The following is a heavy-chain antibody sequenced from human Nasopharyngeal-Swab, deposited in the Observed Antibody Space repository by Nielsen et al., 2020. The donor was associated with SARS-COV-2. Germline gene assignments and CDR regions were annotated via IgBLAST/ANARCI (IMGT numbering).Heavy chain of an antibody. CDR3: AKGDTNGANDAFDI. CDR2: ISGSGTT. D-gene: IGHD2-8*01. Sequence: GESLNIACAASGFAFSSYAMSWVRQAPGKGLVWVSAISGSGTTYYADSVKGRFTISRDNSKNTLSLQMNSLRAEDTAVYYCAKGDTNGANDAFDIWGQGTMVTVSS. V-gene: IGHV3-23*01. J-gene: IGHJ3*02. CDR1: GFAFSSYA.